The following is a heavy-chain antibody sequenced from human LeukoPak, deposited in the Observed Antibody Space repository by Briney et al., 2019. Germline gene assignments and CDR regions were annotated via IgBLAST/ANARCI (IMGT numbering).Heavy chain of an antibody. CDR2: ISWNSGSI. D-gene: IGHD3-3*01. J-gene: IGHJ3*02. V-gene: IGHV3-9*03. CDR1: GFTFDDYA. CDR3: AKDMSSDFWSGYPGAFDI. Sequence: GGSLRLSCAASGFTFDDYAIHWVRQAPGKGLEWVSGISWNSGSIGYADSVKGRFTISRDNAKNSLYLQMNSLRAEDMALYYCAKDMSSDFWSGYPGAFDIWGQGTMVTVSS.